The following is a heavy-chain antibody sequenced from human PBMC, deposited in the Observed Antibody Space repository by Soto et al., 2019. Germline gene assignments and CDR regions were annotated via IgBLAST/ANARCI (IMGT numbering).Heavy chain of an antibody. D-gene: IGHD5-12*01. CDR3: ARAGGYDPAAFDI. CDR2: IYYSGRT. J-gene: IGHJ3*02. CDR1: GGSSSSYH. Sequence: SETLSLTCTVTGGSSSSYHWSWIRQPPGKGLEWIGNIYYSGRTNHNPSLKSRVTISVDTSKNQFSLKLSSVTAADTAVYYCARAGGYDPAAFDIWGQGTKVPVSS. V-gene: IGHV4-59*01.